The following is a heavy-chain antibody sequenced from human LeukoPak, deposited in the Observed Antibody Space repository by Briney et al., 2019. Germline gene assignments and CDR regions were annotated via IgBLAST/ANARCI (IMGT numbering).Heavy chain of an antibody. CDR1: GASFNSFY. D-gene: IGHD6-6*01. CDR2: IYYSGST. CDR3: ARQGYSSSSGGQVFYGMDV. Sequence: SETLSLTCTVSGASFNSFYWSWIRQPPGKGLEWVGYIYYSGSTNYNPSLKSRVTISVDTSKNQFFLKLSSVTAADTAVYYCARQGYSSSSGGQVFYGMDVWGQGTTVTVSS. V-gene: IGHV4-59*08. J-gene: IGHJ6*02.